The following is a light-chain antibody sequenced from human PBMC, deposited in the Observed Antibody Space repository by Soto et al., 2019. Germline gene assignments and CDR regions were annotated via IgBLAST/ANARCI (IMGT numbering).Light chain of an antibody. CDR1: SSDVGAYSY. Sequence: QSALTQPASVSGSPGQSITISCTGTSSDVGAYSYVSWYLQHPGKAPKLIIYEVTNRPSGVSNRFSGSKSGNTASLTNSGLQAEDEADYYCSSYTRRSTYVFGTGTKLTVL. CDR3: SSYTRRSTYV. CDR2: EVT. J-gene: IGLJ1*01. V-gene: IGLV2-14*01.